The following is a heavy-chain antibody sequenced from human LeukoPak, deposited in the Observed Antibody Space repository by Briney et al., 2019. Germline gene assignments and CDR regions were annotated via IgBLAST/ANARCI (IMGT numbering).Heavy chain of an antibody. CDR3: ARESGWEPDYYYGMDV. V-gene: IGHV3-30*04. CDR1: GFTFSIYA. Sequence: PGVSLRLSCAASGFTFSIYAMHWVRQAPGKGLEWVSIISYGGGSKDYAESVKGRFTISRDNSKNTLYLQMNSLRAEDTAVYYCARESGWEPDYYYGMDVWGQGTTVTVSS. CDR2: ISYGGGSK. J-gene: IGHJ6*02. D-gene: IGHD1-26*01.